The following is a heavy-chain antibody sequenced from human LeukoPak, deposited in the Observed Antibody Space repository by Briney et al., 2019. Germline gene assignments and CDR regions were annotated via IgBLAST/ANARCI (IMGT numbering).Heavy chain of an antibody. V-gene: IGHV4-34*01. Sequence: PSETLSLTCAVYGGSSSGYYWSWIRQPPGKGLEWIGEINHSGSTNYNPSLKSRVTISVDTSKNQFSLKLSSVTAADTAVYYCARGVGATFGNWGQGTLVTVSS. CDR2: INHSGST. CDR3: ARGVGATFGN. J-gene: IGHJ4*02. CDR1: GGSSSGYY. D-gene: IGHD1-26*01.